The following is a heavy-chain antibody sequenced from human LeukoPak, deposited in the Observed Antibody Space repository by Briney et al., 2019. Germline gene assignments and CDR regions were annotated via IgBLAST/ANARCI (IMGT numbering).Heavy chain of an antibody. CDR2: ISNDGGGT. D-gene: IGHD3-22*01. CDR1: GFIFNNYG. CDR3: AKGSSSYFVDL. V-gene: IGHV3-23*01. J-gene: IGHJ5*02. Sequence: GGSLRLSCAASGFIFNNYGLTWVRQAPGKGLEWVSAISNDGGGTNYADFVKGRFTISRDNSKNTLFLQMNSLRAEDTALYYCAKGSSSYFVDLWGQGTLVTVSS.